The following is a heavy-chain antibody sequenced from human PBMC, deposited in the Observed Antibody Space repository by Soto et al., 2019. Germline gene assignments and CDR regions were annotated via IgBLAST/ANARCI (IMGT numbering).Heavy chain of an antibody. V-gene: IGHV6-1*01. CDR1: GDSVSSNSAA. J-gene: IGHJ3*02. CDR3: ARDIVANYPHDAFDI. Sequence: KQSQTLSLTCAISGDSVSSNSAAWNWIRQSPSRGLEWLGRTYNRSKWYNDYAGSVKSRITINPDTSKNQFSLQLNSVTTEDTAVYYCARDIVANYPHDAFDIWGQGTMVTVSS. D-gene: IGHD5-12*01. CDR2: TYNRSKWYN.